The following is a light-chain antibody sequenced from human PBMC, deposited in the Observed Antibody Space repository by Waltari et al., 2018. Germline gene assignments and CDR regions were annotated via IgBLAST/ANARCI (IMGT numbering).Light chain of an antibody. J-gene: IGLJ2*01. CDR1: SSDVGGYNY. V-gene: IGLV2-14*01. CDR2: YVS. Sequence: QSALTQPASVSGSPGQSITISCTGTSSDVGGYNYVSWYQQHPGKAPKLMIYYVSKRPSGVYSRCSGSTSGNTASRTLSGVQGEGEADYYCSAYTDSGSFVVIGGGTKLTVL. CDR3: SAYTDSGSFVV.